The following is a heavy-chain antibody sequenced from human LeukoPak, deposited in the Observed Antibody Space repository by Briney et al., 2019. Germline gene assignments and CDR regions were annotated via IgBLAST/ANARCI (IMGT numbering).Heavy chain of an antibody. CDR2: ISSSSSYI. V-gene: IGHV3-21*01. Sequence: GGSLRLSCAASGFTFSSYSMNWVRQAPGKGLEWVSSISSSSSYIYYADSVKGRFTISRDNSKNTLYLQMNSLRAEDTAVYYCAKDRVDCSSTSCFHNDAFDIWGQGTMVTVSS. J-gene: IGHJ3*02. D-gene: IGHD2-2*01. CDR3: AKDRVDCSSTSCFHNDAFDI. CDR1: GFTFSSYS.